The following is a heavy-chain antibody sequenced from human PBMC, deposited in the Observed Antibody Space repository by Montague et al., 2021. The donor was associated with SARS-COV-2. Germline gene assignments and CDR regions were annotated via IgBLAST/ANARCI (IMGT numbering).Heavy chain of an antibody. CDR1: GESLSGDH. V-gene: IGHV4-34*01. D-gene: IGHD6-6*01. CDR3: ARGPVGVAARLRYYFDQ. J-gene: IGHJ4*02. CDR2: VNHSGHT. Sequence: SETLSLTCAVYGESLSGDHWSWIRQPPGKGLEWIGEVNHSGHTXXXVSXXXRVTMSVDTSKRQFSLKVRSVTAADTAVYYCARGPVGVAARLRYYFDQWGQGTLVSVSS.